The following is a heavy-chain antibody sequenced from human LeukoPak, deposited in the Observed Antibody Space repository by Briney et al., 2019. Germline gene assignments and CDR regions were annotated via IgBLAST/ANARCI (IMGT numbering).Heavy chain of an antibody. V-gene: IGHV3-23*01. J-gene: IGHJ4*02. D-gene: IGHD6-19*01. CDR1: GFTFGSYA. CDR2: ISGSGGSP. Sequence: PGGSLRLSCTASGFTFGSYAMGWVRQAPGKGLEWVSAISGSGGSPYYTDSVKGRFTISKDNSKDTLYLQMNSLRDEDTAVYYCARDHPGSGWYVDYWGQGTLVTVFS. CDR3: ARDHPGSGWYVDY.